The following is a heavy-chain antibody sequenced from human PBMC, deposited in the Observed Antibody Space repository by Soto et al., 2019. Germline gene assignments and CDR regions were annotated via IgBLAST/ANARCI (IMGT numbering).Heavy chain of an antibody. CDR1: GYSFTSYW. CDR2: IYPGDSDT. V-gene: IGHV5-51*01. CDR3: VLSFFCGGSAPGSLHSFYSGMAF. D-gene: IGHD2-15*01. Sequence: GESLKISCKGSGYSFTSYWIGWVRQMPGKGLEWMGIIYPGDSDTRYSPSFQGQVTISADKSISTAYLQWSSLKASDTAMYYCVLSFFCGGSAPGSLHSFYSGMAFWGQGTTVPVSS. J-gene: IGHJ6*02.